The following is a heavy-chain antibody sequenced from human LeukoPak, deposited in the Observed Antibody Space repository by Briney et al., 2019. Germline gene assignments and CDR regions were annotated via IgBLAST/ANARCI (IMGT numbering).Heavy chain of an antibody. Sequence: GGSLRLSCAASGFTFSIYAMNWVRQAPGKGLDRVSGISGSGDSTYYADSVKGRFTISRDNSKNTLYLQMNSLRAEDAALYYCARESSSGFFKWGQGTPVTVSS. D-gene: IGHD3-22*01. J-gene: IGHJ4*02. CDR3: ARESSSGFFK. CDR1: GFTFSIYA. V-gene: IGHV3-23*01. CDR2: ISGSGDST.